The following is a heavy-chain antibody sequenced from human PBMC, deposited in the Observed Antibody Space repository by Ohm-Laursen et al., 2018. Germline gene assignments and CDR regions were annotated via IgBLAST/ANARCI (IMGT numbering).Heavy chain of an antibody. CDR2: ITGSGGST. CDR1: GFTFSGYA. D-gene: IGHD1-26*01. V-gene: IGHV3-23*01. Sequence: SLRLSCAASGFTFSGYAMNWVRQAPGKGLEWVSSITGSGGSTYYADSVQGRFTISRDSSKNTLYLEMNSLRVEDTAIYHCARIGASWGQGTLVTVSS. J-gene: IGHJ5*02. CDR3: ARIGAS.